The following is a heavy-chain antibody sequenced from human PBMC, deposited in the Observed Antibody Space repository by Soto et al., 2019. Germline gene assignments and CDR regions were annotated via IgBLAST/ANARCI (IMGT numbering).Heavy chain of an antibody. CDR3: ATHGGTSGWYPRIYYYRMNV. J-gene: IGHJ6*02. Sequence: QLQLQESGPGLVKPSETLSLTCTVSGDSITSSGSYWGWIRQPPGKGLEWIGSIYYNGSTYYNPSLRSRLTIAVDTSKNHLSLKLTSMTAADTAMYYCATHGGTSGWYPRIYYYRMNVWGQGTTVTVSS. D-gene: IGHD6-19*01. V-gene: IGHV4-39*01. CDR1: GDSITSSGSY. CDR2: IYYNGST.